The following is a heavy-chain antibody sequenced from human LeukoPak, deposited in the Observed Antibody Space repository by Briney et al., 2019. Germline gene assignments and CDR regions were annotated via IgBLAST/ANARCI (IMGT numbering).Heavy chain of an antibody. CDR3: AELGITMIGGV. J-gene: IGHJ6*04. Sequence: PGGSLRLSCIASGFTFSRYEMNWVRQAPGKGLEWIAYITTTGDRIQYADSVKGRFTISRDNTKNSLYLQLNSLRADDTAVYYCAELGITMIGGVWGKGTTVTISS. CDR1: GFTFSRYE. CDR2: ITTTGDRI. V-gene: IGHV3-48*03. D-gene: IGHD3-10*02.